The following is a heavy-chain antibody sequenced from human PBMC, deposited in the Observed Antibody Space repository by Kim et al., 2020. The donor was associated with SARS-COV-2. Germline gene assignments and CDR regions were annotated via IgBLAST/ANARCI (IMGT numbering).Heavy chain of an antibody. CDR1: GGSISSYY. CDR3: ASGVLITILGGVREFDC. J-gene: IGHJ4*01. V-gene: IGHV4-59*01. D-gene: IGHD3-3*01. Sequence: SETLSLTCTVSGGSISSYYWSWIRQPPGKGLEWIGYIYYSGSTNYNPPRRIRVPISVDTPKNKFSLKLSSVTAAPPAVYNCASGVLITILGGVREFDCW. CDR2: IYYSGST.